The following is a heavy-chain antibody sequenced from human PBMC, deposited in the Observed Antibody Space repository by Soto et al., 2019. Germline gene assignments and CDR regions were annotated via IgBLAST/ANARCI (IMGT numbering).Heavy chain of an antibody. CDR1: GDSFTDYL. Sequence: PXESLKTSCKGSGDSFTDYLIIWVRQMPGKGLDWMGRIDPSDSYSDYSSSFEGHVTFSADESISTVYLQWSSLKASDTATYYCARQVGYCGGGSCYDFQFWGQGTVVT. CDR2: IDPSDSYS. CDR3: ARQVGYCGGGSCYDFQF. J-gene: IGHJ4*02. V-gene: IGHV5-10-1*01. D-gene: IGHD2-15*01.